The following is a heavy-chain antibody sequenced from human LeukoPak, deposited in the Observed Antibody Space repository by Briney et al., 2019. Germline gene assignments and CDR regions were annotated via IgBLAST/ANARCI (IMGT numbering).Heavy chain of an antibody. D-gene: IGHD5-18*01. V-gene: IGHV3-7*04. CDR2: IKQDGSEK. CDR3: ARERKIGGIQLWLAVNYFDY. J-gene: IGHJ4*02. CDR1: GFTFSTYW. Sequence: GGSLRLSCAASGFTFSTYWMSWVRQALGKGLEWVANIKQDGSEKYYVDSVKGRFTISRDNAKNSLYLQMNSLRGEDTAVYYCARERKIGGIQLWLAVNYFDYWGQGTLVTVSS.